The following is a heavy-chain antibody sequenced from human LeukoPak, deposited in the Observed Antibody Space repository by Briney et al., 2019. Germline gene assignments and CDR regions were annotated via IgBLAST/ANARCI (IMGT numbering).Heavy chain of an antibody. CDR1: GSPFGDTN. V-gene: IGHV3-11*01. CDR2: FGSSGSTI. Sequence: PGGSLRLSCAASGSPFGDTNRSGIGRAQGRGWKGVSNFGSSGSTIYYADSVKGRFTISRDNAKNSLYLQMNSLRAEDTAVYYCASHNYYYYGSSGYYFLRWGQGTLVTVSS. J-gene: IGHJ4*02. D-gene: IGHD3-22*01. CDR3: ASHNYYYYGSSGYYFLR.